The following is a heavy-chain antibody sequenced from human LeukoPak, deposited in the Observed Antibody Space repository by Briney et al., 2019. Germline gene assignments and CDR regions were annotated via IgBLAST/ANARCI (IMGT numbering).Heavy chain of an antibody. V-gene: IGHV3-49*04. CDR2: IRSKAYGGTT. J-gene: IGHJ4*02. CDR3: TRELGGWYHSAPYYFDY. CDR1: GFTFGDYA. Sequence: GGSLRLSCTASGFTFGDYAMSWVRQAPGKGLEWVGFIRSKAYGGTTEYAASVKGRFTISRDDSKSIAYLQMNSLKTEDTAVYYCTRELGGWYHSAPYYFDYWGQGTLVTVSS. D-gene: IGHD6-19*01.